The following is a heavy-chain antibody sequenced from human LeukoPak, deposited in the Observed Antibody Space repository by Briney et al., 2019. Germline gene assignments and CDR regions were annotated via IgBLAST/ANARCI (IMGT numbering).Heavy chain of an antibody. V-gene: IGHV3-48*03. J-gene: IGHJ4*02. CDR1: GFTLSRFE. CDR2: ISSSGTTI. CDR3: ARADY. Sequence: GSLRLSCAASGFTLSRFEMNWVRQAPGKGLEWVSYISSSGTTIYYADSVKGRFTTSRDNAKNSLYLQMNSLRPEDTAVYYCARADYWGQGALVTVSS.